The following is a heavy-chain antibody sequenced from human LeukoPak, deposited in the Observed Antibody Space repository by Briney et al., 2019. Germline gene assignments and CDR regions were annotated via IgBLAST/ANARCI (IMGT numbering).Heavy chain of an antibody. Sequence: GASVKVSCKASGYTFTSYGISWVRQAPGHGLEWRGWIGAYNGNTNYAQKLHGRVTMTTATSTSTAYMELRSLRSDDTAVYYCAREGLGELTLDYWGQGNLVTVSS. CDR2: IGAYNGNT. D-gene: IGHD3-16*01. CDR3: AREGLGELTLDY. V-gene: IGHV1-18*01. CDR1: GYTFTSYG. J-gene: IGHJ4*02.